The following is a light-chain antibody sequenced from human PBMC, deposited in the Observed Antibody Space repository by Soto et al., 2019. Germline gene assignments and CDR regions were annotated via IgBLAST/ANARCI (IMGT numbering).Light chain of an antibody. Sequence: DIQMTQSPSTLPASVGDRVTITCRASQSISTWLAWYQQKPGKAPKLLIYGASSLETGVPSRFSGSGSGTEFTLTISSLQPDDFATYYCQQYNSYSQTFGQGTKVDIK. CDR1: QSISTW. J-gene: IGKJ1*01. CDR2: GAS. CDR3: QQYNSYSQT. V-gene: IGKV1-5*01.